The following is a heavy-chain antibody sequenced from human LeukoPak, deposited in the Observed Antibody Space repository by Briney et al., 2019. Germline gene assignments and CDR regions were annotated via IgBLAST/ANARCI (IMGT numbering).Heavy chain of an antibody. CDR2: IYTSGST. D-gene: IGHD3-10*01. V-gene: IGHV4-61*05. J-gene: IGHJ6*03. CDR3: ARTKLLWFGELLEYYMDV. Sequence: SETLSLTCTVSGRSISSSSSYWGWIRQPPGKGLECIGCIYTSGSTNYNPSLKSRVTISVDTSKNQFSLKLSSVTAADTAVYYCARTKLLWFGELLEYYMDVWGKGTTVTISS. CDR1: GRSISSSSSY.